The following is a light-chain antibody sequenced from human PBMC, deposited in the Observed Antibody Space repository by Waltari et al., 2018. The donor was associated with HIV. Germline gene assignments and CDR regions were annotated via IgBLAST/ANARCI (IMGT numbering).Light chain of an antibody. CDR3: GTWDSSLSASVV. CDR1: SSNIGNNY. CDR2: VNN. Sequence: QSVLTQPPSVSAAPGQKVTISCSGSSSNIGNNYVSWYQQLPGTAPKLLIYVNNKRPSGIPDRFSGSKSGTSATLGITGLQTGDEADYYCGTWDSSLSASVVFGGGTKLTVL. J-gene: IGLJ2*01. V-gene: IGLV1-51*01.